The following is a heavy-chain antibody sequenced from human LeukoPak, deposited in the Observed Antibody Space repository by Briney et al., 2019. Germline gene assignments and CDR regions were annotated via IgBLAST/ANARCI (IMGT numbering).Heavy chain of an antibody. CDR1: GGSISSSSYY. Sequence: SETLSLTCTVSGGSISSSSYYWGWIRQPPGKGLEWIGSIYYSGSTYYNPSLKSRVTISVDTSKNQFSLKLSSVTAADTAVCYCARRDGSYPFYYYYYGMDVWGQGTTVTVSS. CDR2: IYYSGST. J-gene: IGHJ6*02. CDR3: ARRDGSYPFYYYYYGMDV. D-gene: IGHD5-24*01. V-gene: IGHV4-39*01.